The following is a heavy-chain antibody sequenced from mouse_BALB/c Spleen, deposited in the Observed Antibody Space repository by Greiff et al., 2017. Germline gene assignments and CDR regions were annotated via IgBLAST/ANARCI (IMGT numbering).Heavy chain of an antibody. CDR1: GFSLTSYG. D-gene: IGHD1-1*01. CDR3: ARDLSYYYGSSYFDY. Sequence: VQLKQSGPGLVAPSQSLSITCTVSGFSLTSYGVHWVRQPPGKGLEWLGVIWAGGSTNYNSALMSRLSISKDNSKSQVFLKMNSLQTDDTAMYYCARDLSYYYGSSYFDYWGQGTTLTVSS. CDR2: IWAGGST. J-gene: IGHJ2*01. V-gene: IGHV2-9*02.